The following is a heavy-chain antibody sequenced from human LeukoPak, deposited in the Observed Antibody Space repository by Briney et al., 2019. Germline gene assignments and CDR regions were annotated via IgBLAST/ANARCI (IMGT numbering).Heavy chain of an antibody. V-gene: IGHV3-33*01. CDR2: IWYDGSNK. D-gene: IGHD3-10*01. CDR3: ARDSRDRVYYYGMDV. CDR1: GFTFSSYG. J-gene: IGHJ6*02. Sequence: PGGSLRLSCAASGFTFSSYGMHWVRQAPGKGLEWVAVIWYDGSNKYYADSVKGRFTISRDNSKNTLYLQMNSLRAEDTAVYYCARDSRDRVYYYGMDVWGQGTTVTVSS.